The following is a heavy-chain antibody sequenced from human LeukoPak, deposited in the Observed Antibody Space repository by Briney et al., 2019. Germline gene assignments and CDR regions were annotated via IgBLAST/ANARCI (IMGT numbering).Heavy chain of an antibody. CDR3: ARQPYYYDSSAPSGAFAI. D-gene: IGHD3-22*01. Sequence: GESLKISCKGSGYRFTSYWSSWVRQMPGKGLEWMGRIDPSGAYTNYSPSFQGHVTISADKSISTSYLQWSSLKASDTAMYYCARQPYYYDSSAPSGAFAIWGQGTMVTVSS. CDR2: IDPSGAYT. V-gene: IGHV5-10-1*01. CDR1: GYRFTSYW. J-gene: IGHJ3*02.